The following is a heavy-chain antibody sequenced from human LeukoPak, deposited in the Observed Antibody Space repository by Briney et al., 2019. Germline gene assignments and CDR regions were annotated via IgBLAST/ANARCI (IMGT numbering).Heavy chain of an antibody. J-gene: IGHJ4*02. CDR3: GRNLGSGSDH. CDR2: THYRGDI. D-gene: IGHD3-10*01. CDR1: GASVSSDY. Sequence: SETLSLTCSVSGASVSSDYWNWIRQSPGGGLEWIGYTHYRGDINYNPSLKSRLTMSVDASINQVSLKLSSVAAADAAVYYCGRNLGSGSDHWGQGTLVTVSS. V-gene: IGHV4-59*02.